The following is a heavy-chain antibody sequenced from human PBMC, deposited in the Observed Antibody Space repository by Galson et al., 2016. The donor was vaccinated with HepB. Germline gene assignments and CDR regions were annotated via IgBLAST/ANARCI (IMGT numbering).Heavy chain of an antibody. D-gene: IGHD3-10*01. Sequence: SLRLSCAASGFTFSNYVMFWVRQAPDKGLEWVAIISYDGDYKYYADSVKGRFTISRDNSKNTLYLQMDSLRSEDTAVSYRARASGAMGSRYPDYWGQGTLVAVSS. CDR1: GFTFSNYV. J-gene: IGHJ4*02. CDR2: ISYDGDYK. CDR3: ARASGAMGSRYPDY. V-gene: IGHV3-30*04.